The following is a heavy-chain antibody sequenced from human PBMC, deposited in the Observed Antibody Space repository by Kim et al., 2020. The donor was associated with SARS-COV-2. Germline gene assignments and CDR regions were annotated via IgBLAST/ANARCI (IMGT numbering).Heavy chain of an antibody. CDR1: GFTFSAHN. CDR3: SRGAGGYTDV. J-gene: IGHJ6*03. CDR2: ISRGGGKK. Sequence: GGSLRLSCAASGFTFSAHNIHWVRQAPGKGLEWVAYISRGGGKKDYADSVKGRFTISRDNSKNSMYLQMNSLRSDDTAVYYCSRGAGGYTDVWGQGTTVTVSS. V-gene: IGHV3-30*04.